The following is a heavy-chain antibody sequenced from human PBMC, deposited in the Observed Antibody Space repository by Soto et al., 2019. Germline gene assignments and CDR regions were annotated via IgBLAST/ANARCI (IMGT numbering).Heavy chain of an antibody. CDR3: ARDLLWYYYDSSGYCFDY. D-gene: IGHD3-22*01. Sequence: GGSLRLSCAASGFTFSSYSMNWVRQAPGKGLEWVSSISSSSSYIYYADSVKGRFTISRDNAKNSLYLQMNSLRAEDTAVYYCARDLLWYYYDSSGYCFDYWGQGTLVTASS. CDR1: GFTFSSYS. V-gene: IGHV3-21*01. J-gene: IGHJ4*02. CDR2: ISSSSSYI.